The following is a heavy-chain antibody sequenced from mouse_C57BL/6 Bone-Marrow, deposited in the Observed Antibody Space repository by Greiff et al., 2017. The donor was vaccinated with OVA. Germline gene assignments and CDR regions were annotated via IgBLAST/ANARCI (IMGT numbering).Heavy chain of an antibody. CDR3: AIQRGLFAY. Sequence: QVQLKESGAELMKPGASVKLSCKATGYTFTGYWIEWVKQRPGHGLEWIGEILPGSGSTNYNENFKGKATFTADTSSNTAYMQISSLTTDDSAIYYCAIQRGLFAYWGQGTLVTVSA. CDR1: GYTFTGYW. V-gene: IGHV1-9*01. CDR2: ILPGSGST. J-gene: IGHJ3*01.